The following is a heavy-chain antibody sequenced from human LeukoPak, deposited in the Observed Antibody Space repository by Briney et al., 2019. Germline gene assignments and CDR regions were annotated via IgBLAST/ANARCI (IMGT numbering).Heavy chain of an antibody. CDR3: ARDQDGFSYGLQFDY. D-gene: IGHD5-18*01. Sequence: GASVKVSCKASGYTFTSYGISWVRQAPGQGLEWMGWISAYNGNTNYAQKLQGRVTMTRDTSISTAYMELSRLRSDDTAVYSCARDQDGFSYGLQFDYWGQGTLVTVSS. V-gene: IGHV1-18*01. CDR1: GYTFTSYG. J-gene: IGHJ4*02. CDR2: ISAYNGNT.